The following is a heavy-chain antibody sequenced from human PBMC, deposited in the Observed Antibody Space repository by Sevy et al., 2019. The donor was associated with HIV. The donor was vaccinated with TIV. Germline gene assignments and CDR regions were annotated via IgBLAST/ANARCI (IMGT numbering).Heavy chain of an antibody. CDR2: IGVTGGGT. V-gene: IGHV3-23*01. J-gene: IGHJ4*02. CDR3: AKRRCGGGACPGPYLDS. D-gene: IGHD2-21*02. CDR1: GFSFGNYA. Sequence: GGSLRLSCAASGFSFGNYAMTWVRQAPGRGLEWVSSIGVTGGGTYYADSVKGRFTISRDNSQNTVYLQMNSLRAEDTAVYYCAKRRCGGGACPGPYLDSWGQGTLVTVSS.